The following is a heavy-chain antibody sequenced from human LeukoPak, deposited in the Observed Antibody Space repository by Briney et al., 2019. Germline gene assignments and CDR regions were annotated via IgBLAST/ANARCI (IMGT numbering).Heavy chain of an antibody. CDR1: GGSFSGYY. D-gene: IGHD3-22*01. CDR3: ARLIKEDYYDSSGYPDY. J-gene: IGHJ4*02. V-gene: IGHV4-34*01. Sequence: SETLSLTCAVSGGSFSGYYWTWIRQPPGKGLEWIGEINHSGSANYNPSLMSRVTISVDTSKNQFSLKLSSVTAADTAVYYCARLIKEDYYDSSGYPDYWGQGTLVTVSS. CDR2: INHSGSA.